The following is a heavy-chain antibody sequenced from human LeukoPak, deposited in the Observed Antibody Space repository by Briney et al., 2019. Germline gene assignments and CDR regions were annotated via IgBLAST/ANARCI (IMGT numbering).Heavy chain of an antibody. CDR2: IVVGSGNT. Sequence: GTSVKVSCKASGFTFTSSAVQWVRQARGQRLEWIGWIVVGSGNTNYAQKFQERVTITRDMSTSTAYMELSSLRSEDTAVYYCAARDSGSRRFAFDIWGQGTMVTVSS. D-gene: IGHD6-13*01. CDR1: GFTFTSSA. V-gene: IGHV1-58*01. CDR3: AARDSGSRRFAFDI. J-gene: IGHJ3*02.